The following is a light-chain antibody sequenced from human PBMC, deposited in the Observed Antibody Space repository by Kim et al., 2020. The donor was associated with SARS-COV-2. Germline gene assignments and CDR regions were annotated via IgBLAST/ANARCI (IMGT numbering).Light chain of an antibody. V-gene: IGLV1-44*01. Sequence: GQRITISGAGTRHSVGHHIVNWYQQHPGTAPNLLIYNDNQRPSGVPDRFSGSRSGTSASLAISGLQSADEADYYCATWDYSLNGWVFGGGTKVTVL. J-gene: IGLJ3*02. CDR3: ATWDYSLNGWV. CDR1: RHSVGHHI. CDR2: NDN.